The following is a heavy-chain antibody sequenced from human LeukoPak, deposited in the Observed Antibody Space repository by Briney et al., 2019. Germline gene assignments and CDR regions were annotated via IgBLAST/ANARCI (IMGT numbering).Heavy chain of an antibody. CDR2: ISYDGSNK. V-gene: IGHV3-30-3*01. CDR3: VRDSSSSCFDF. D-gene: IGHD6-13*01. J-gene: IGHJ4*02. Sequence: PGGSLRLSCAASGFTFSSYAMHWVRQAPGKGLEWVAVISYDGSNKYYADSVKGRFTISRDNSKNTLYLQMNSLRAEDTAVYSCVRDSSSSCFDFWGQGTLVTVSS. CDR1: GFTFSSYA.